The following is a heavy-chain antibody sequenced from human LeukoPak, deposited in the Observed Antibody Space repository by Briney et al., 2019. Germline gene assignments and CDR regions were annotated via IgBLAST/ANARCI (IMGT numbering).Heavy chain of an antibody. Sequence: SETLSLTCAVYGGSFSGYYWSWIRQPPGKGLEWIGEINHSGSTNYNPSLKSRVTISVDTSKNQFSLKLSSVTAADTTVCYCARGCSGSRFNDYWGQGTLVTVSS. CDR2: INHSGST. D-gene: IGHD1-26*01. CDR3: ARGCSGSRFNDY. J-gene: IGHJ4*02. V-gene: IGHV4-34*01. CDR1: GGSFSGYY.